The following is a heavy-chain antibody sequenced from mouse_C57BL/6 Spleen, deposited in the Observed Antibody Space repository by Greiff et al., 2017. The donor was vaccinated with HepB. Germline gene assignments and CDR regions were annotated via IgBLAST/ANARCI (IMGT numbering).Heavy chain of an antibody. CDR1: GFTFSDYG. CDR3: ARWGTTVVATDAMDY. V-gene: IGHV5-17*01. Sequence: EVQGVESGGGLVKPGGSLKLSCAASGFTFSDYGMHWVRQAPEKGLEWVAYISSGSSTIYYADTVKGRFTISRDNAKNTLFLQMTSLRSEDTAMYYCARWGTTVVATDAMDYWGQGTSVTVSS. CDR2: ISSGSSTI. J-gene: IGHJ4*01. D-gene: IGHD1-1*01.